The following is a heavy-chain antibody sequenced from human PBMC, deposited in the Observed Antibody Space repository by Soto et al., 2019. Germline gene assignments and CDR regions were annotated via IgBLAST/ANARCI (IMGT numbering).Heavy chain of an antibody. CDR2: MLSIGAGGTT. Sequence: EVQLVESGGGLVKPGGSLTLSCAASGLKFSDAWMNWVRQAPGKGLEWVGRMLSIGAGGTTDYAAPVQGRFTISRDDSRDRWYLEMKSLRDWDTAVYYCAGISRWRVQSQYYYAMRLWGQGTTVTLP. V-gene: IGHV3-15*07. CDR3: AGISRWRVQSQYYYAMRL. D-gene: IGHD3-16*01. CDR1: GLKFSDAW. J-gene: IGHJ6*02.